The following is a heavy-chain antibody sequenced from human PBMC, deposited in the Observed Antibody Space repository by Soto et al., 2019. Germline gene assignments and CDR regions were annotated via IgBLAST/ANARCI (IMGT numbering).Heavy chain of an antibody. Sequence: QVQLVQSGAEVKKTGSSVRVSCKASTGAFVNNAITWVRQAPGQGLELVGTIVPMFGTTHYAQKFHGRVTFTADESTPTAFMELSGLRFDDTAVYYCARVALAGDLLGGVDSWGQGTL. V-gene: IGHV1-69*18. CDR3: ARVALAGDLLGGVDS. J-gene: IGHJ4*02. D-gene: IGHD6-19*01. CDR1: TGAFVNNA. CDR2: IVPMFGTT.